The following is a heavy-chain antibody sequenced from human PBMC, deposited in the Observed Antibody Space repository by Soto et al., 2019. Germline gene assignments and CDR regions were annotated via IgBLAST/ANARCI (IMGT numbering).Heavy chain of an antibody. Sequence: SETLSLTCTVSGGSIRSGDYYWSWIRQPPGKGLEWIGYIYYSGSTYYNPSLKSRVTISVDTSKNQFSLKLSSVTAADTAVYYCARVGFGELLAHGMDVWGQGTTVT. J-gene: IGHJ6*02. CDR2: IYYSGST. V-gene: IGHV4-30-4*01. CDR1: GGSIRSGDYY. CDR3: ARVGFGELLAHGMDV. D-gene: IGHD3-10*01.